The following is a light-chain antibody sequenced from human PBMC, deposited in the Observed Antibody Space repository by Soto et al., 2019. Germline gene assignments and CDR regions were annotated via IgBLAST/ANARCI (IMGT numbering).Light chain of an antibody. V-gene: IGKV3-20*01. CDR3: QQYGSSSTWT. J-gene: IGKJ1*01. CDR2: AAS. Sequence: EIVLTQSPGTLSLSPGERATLSCRASQSVSSAYLAWYQHKPGQPPTLLIYAASSRVTGIPDRFSGSGSGTDFTLTIIILEPEDFAVYYCQQYGSSSTWTFGQGTKVEIK. CDR1: QSVSSAY.